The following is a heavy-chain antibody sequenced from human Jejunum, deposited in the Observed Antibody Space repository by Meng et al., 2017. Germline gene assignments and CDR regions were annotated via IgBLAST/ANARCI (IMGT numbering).Heavy chain of an antibody. J-gene: IGHJ4*02. V-gene: IGHV4-4*02. D-gene: IGHD2-2*01. CDR1: GGYIKKENW. CDR2: IYNGGNT. Sequence: QVQLQESGPGLVKPSGPLSLTCAVSGGYIKKENWWSWVRQSPERGLEWIGEIYNGGNTNYNPSLNRRVTMSVDESTNQMSLKLTSVTAADTAVYYCVRGEFAMLARFDFWGQGILVTVSS. CDR3: VRGEFAMLARFDF.